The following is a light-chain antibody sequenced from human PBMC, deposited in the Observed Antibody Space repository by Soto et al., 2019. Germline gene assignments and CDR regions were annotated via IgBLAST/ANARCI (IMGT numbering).Light chain of an antibody. CDR1: SSNLGNNY. CDR2: SNN. J-gene: IGLJ2*01. CDR3: ALWDDSMNMV. Sequence: QSVLTQPPSASGTPGQRVTISCSGSSSNLGNNYVYWYQHFPGTAPKLLIYSNNQRPSGVPDRFSASKSGSSASLAISGLRSEDEADYYCALWDDSMNMVFGGGTKVTVL. V-gene: IGLV1-47*02.